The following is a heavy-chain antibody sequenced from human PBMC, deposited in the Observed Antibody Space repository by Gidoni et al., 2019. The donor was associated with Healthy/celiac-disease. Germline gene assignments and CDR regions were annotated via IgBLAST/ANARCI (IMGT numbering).Heavy chain of an antibody. J-gene: IGHJ6*03. CDR3: ARRVTRINYYYMDV. CDR2: ISRSSSYT. CDR1: GFTFSDYY. V-gene: IGHV3-11*05. Sequence: QVQLVESGGGLVKPGRFLRLSSAASGFTFSDYYMSWIRQARGKGLGWVSYISRSSSYTNNADSVQGRFTISRDNAKNSLYLQMNSLRAEDTAVYYCARRVTRINYYYMDVWGKGTTVTVSS.